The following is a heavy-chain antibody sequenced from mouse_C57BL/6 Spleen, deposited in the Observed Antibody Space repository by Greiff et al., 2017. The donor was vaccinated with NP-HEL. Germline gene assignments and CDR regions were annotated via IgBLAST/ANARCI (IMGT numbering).Heavy chain of an antibody. CDR3: ARSHVYDSNDGGFDDYAMDY. V-gene: IGHV1-64*01. CDR1: GYTFTSYW. CDR2: IHPNSGST. J-gene: IGHJ4*01. D-gene: IGHD2-5*01. Sequence: QVQLQQPGAELVKPGASVKLSCKASGYTFTSYWMHWVKPRPGQGLEWIGMIHPNSGSTNYNEKFKSKATLTVDKSSSTAYMQLSSLTSEDSAVYYCARSHVYDSNDGGFDDYAMDYWGQGTSVTVSS.